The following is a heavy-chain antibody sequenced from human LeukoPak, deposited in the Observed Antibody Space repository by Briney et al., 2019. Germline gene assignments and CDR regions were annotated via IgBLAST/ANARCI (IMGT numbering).Heavy chain of an antibody. CDR1: GFTFDDYA. J-gene: IGHJ4*02. Sequence: PGGSLRLSCAASGFTFDDYAMHWVRHAPGKGLEWVSGISWNSGSIGYADSVKGRFTISRDNAKNSLYLQMNSLRAEDTALHYCAKDPYYYDSSRFDYWGQGTLVTVSS. CDR2: ISWNSGSI. V-gene: IGHV3-9*01. D-gene: IGHD3-22*01. CDR3: AKDPYYYDSSRFDY.